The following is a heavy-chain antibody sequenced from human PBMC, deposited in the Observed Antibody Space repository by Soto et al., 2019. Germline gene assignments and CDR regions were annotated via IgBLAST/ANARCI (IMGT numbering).Heavy chain of an antibody. CDR2: INAGNGNT. D-gene: IGHD6-19*01. CDR1: GYTFTSYA. J-gene: IGHJ4*02. CDR3: ARGGGYSSGWYDY. V-gene: IGHV1-3*01. Sequence: QVQLVQSGAEVKKPGASVKVSCKASGYTFTSYAMHWVRQAPGQRLEWMGWINAGNGNTKYSQKFQGRVTITRDTSASTAYMELSSLRSEDTAVYYGARGGGYSSGWYDYWGQGTLVTVSS.